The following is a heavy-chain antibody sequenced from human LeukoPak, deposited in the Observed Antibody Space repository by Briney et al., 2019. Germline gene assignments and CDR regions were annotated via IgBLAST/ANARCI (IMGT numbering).Heavy chain of an antibody. V-gene: IGHV1-58*02. D-gene: IGHD3-16*01. Sequence: ASVKVSCKASGFTFTSSAMQWVRQARGQRLEWIGWIVVGSGNTNYAQKFQERVTISRDMSTSTAYMELSSLRSEDTAVYYCARAVGEPHYYYYMDVWGKGTTVTVSS. J-gene: IGHJ6*03. CDR1: GFTFTSSA. CDR3: ARAVGEPHYYYYMDV. CDR2: IVVGSGNT.